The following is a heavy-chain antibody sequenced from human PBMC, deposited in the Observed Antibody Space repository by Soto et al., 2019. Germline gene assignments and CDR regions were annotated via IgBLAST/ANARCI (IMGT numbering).Heavy chain of an antibody. CDR3: ARGDSSTWAKSWLDP. CDR1: GPTFTSYG. D-gene: IGHD6-13*01. CDR2: LSDDSGET. V-gene: IGHV1-18*04. J-gene: IGHJ5*02. Sequence: ASVKVSCKTSGPTFTSYGITWVRQAPGQGLEWMGWLSDDSGETDYAQNFHGRLTLTTDASTTTAYMELRGLRSDDTAVYYCARGDSSTWAKSWLDPWGQGTLVAVSS.